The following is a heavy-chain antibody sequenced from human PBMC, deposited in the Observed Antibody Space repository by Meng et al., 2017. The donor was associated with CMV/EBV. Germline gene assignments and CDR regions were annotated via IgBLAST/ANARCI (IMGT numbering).Heavy chain of an antibody. J-gene: IGHJ4*02. CDR1: GGTFNTYS. CDR2: TIPLLDSP. V-gene: IGHV1-69*16. D-gene: IGHD1-26*01. CDR3: ARDGPGGGNYCLF. Sequence: SVKVSCKISGGTFNTYSITWVRQAPGQGFELMGLTIPLLDSPSYAQKFRGRVSITTDEWTSTVAMELTSLTSEDTAVYYCARDGPGGGNYCLFWGQGTLVTVSS.